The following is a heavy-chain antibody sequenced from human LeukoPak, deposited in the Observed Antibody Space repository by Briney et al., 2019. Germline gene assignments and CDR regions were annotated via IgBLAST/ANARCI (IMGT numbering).Heavy chain of an antibody. CDR2: ISSSSSTI. Sequence: GGSLRLSCAASGFTFSSYGMTWVRQAPEKGLEWVSYISSSSSTIYYADSVKGRLTISRDNAKNSLYLQLNSLRAEDTAVYYCARAYSERYGLGYYYMDVWGKGTTVTISS. CDR1: GFTFSSYG. CDR3: ARAYSERYGLGYYYMDV. V-gene: IGHV3-48*01. J-gene: IGHJ6*03. D-gene: IGHD1-26*01.